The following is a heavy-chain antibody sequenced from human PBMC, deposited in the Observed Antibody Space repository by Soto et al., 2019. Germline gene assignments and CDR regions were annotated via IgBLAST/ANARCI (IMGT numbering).Heavy chain of an antibody. Sequence: PGESLKISCKGSGYSFTSYWIGWMRQMPGKGLEWMGIIYPGDSDTRYSPSFQGQVTISADKSISTAYLQWSSLKASDTAMYYCARRGVCGGGTCSPNNYYNSYRDVGGKGTRAT. V-gene: IGHV5-51*01. D-gene: IGHD2-15*01. J-gene: IGHJ6*03. CDR3: ARRGVCGGGTCSPNNYYNSYRDV. CDR1: GYSFTSYW. CDR2: IYPGDSDT.